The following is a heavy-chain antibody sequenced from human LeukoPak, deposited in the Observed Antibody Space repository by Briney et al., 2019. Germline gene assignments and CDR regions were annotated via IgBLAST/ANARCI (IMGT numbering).Heavy chain of an antibody. J-gene: IGHJ5*02. CDR3: ARRGITIFGVVIIPNWFDP. V-gene: IGHV4-38-2*01. CDR1: GYSISSGYY. CDR2: IYHSGST. D-gene: IGHD3-3*01. Sequence: SETLSLTCAVSGYSISSGYYWGWIRQHPGKGLEWIGSIYHSGSTYYNPSLKSRVTISVDTSKNQFSLKLSSVTAADTAVYYCARRGITIFGVVIIPNWFDPWGQGTLVTVSS.